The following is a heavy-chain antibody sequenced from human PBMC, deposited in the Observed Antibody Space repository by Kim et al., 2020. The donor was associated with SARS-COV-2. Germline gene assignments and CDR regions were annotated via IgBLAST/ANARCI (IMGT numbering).Heavy chain of an antibody. CDR2: INHSGST. CDR3: ARRPGTTPGVPLSLGNNW. Sequence: SETLSLTCAVYGGSFSGYYWSWIRQPPGKGLEWIGEINHSGSTNYNPSLKSRVTISVDTSKNQFSLKLSSVTAADTAVYYCARRPGTTPGVPLSLGNNW. J-gene: IGHJ5*01. CDR1: GGSFSGYY. V-gene: IGHV4-34*01. D-gene: IGHD1-1*01.